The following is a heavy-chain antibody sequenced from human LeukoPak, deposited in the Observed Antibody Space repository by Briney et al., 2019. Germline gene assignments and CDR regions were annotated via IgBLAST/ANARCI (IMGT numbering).Heavy chain of an antibody. CDR3: ARTPIFRDDFDF. CDR1: GFTFSSYA. V-gene: IGHV3-23*01. CDR2: ISGSGGST. J-gene: IGHJ4*02. D-gene: IGHD3-9*01. Sequence: GGSLRLSCAASGFTFSSYAMSWVRQAPGKGLEWVSVISGSGGSTYYADSVKGRFTISRDNSKNTLYLQMSSLRAEDTAVYYCARTPIFRDDFDFWGQGTLVTVSS.